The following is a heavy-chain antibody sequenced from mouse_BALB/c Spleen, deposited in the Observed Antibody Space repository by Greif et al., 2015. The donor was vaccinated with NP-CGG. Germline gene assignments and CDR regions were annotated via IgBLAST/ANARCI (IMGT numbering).Heavy chain of an antibody. CDR2: IAPGSCST. CDR1: GYTFTSYW. J-gene: IGHJ2*01. CDR3: ARLNDYDNY. Sequence: DLVKPGASVKLSCKASGYTFTSYWINWIKQRPGQGLEWIGRIAPGSCSTYYNEMFKGKATLTVDTSSSTAYIQLSSLSSEDSAVYFCARLNDYDNYWGQGTTLTVSS. V-gene: IGHV1S41*01. D-gene: IGHD2-4*01.